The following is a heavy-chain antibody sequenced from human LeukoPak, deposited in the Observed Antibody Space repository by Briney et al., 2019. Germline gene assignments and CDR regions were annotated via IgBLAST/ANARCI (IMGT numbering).Heavy chain of an antibody. V-gene: IGHV3-23*01. Sequence: PGGSLRLSCAASGFTFSTYAMSWVRQAPGKGLDWVSSISGIGATTYYADSMKGRFTMSRDNSKNTLDLQMNSLRAEDTAVYYCAKQMFRRAFDIWGQGIMVTVSS. J-gene: IGHJ3*02. CDR1: GFTFSTYA. D-gene: IGHD3-10*02. CDR2: ISGIGATT. CDR3: AKQMFRRAFDI.